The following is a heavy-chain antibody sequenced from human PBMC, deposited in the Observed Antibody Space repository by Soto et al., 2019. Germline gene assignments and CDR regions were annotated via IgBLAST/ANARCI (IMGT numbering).Heavy chain of an antibody. D-gene: IGHD3-3*01. CDR2: IYYSGST. J-gene: IGHJ6*02. V-gene: IGHV4-59*01. Sequence: SETLSLTCTVSGGSISRYYWSWIRQPPGKGLEWIGYIYYSGSTNYNPSLKSRVTISADTSKNQFSLKLSSVTAADTAVYYCARGVXEEQGYYSDAYNYGIDVWGQGTTVTVSS. CDR3: ARGVXEEQGYYSDAYNYGIDV. CDR1: GGSISRYY.